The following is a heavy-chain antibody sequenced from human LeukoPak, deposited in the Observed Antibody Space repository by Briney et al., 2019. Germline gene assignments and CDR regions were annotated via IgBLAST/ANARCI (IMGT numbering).Heavy chain of an antibody. V-gene: IGHV4-34*01. Sequence: PSETLSLTCAVYGVSFSGYYWSWIRQPPGKGLEWIGEINHSGSTNYNPSLKSRVTISVDTSKNQFSLKLSSVTAANTAVYYCARGVYYGSGSYCIFDYWGQGTLVTVSS. CDR2: INHSGST. CDR1: GVSFSGYY. D-gene: IGHD3-10*01. J-gene: IGHJ4*02. CDR3: ARGVYYGSGSYCIFDY.